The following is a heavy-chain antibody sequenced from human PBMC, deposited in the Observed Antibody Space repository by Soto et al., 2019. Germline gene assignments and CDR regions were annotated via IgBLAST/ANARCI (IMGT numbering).Heavy chain of an antibody. J-gene: IGHJ5*02. CDR3: ARDRRFGDGGFDP. CDR1: GGSISSGDYY. D-gene: IGHD3-10*01. Sequence: QVQLQESGPGLVKPSQTLSLTCTVSGGSISSGDYYWSWIRQPPGKGLEWIGYIYYSGSTYYNPSLKSRVTISVDTSKNQFSLKLSSVTAADTAVYCCARDRRFGDGGFDPWGQGTLVTVSS. V-gene: IGHV4-30-4*01. CDR2: IYYSGST.